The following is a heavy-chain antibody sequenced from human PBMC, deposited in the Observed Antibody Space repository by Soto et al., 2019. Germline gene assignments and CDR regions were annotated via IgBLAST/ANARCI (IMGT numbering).Heavy chain of an antibody. CDR3: AGAAYTSGPFDS. J-gene: IGHJ4*02. CDR1: GDSTSTYS. CDR2: IHTTGSS. V-gene: IGHV4-4*07. Sequence: QVQLQESGPGLVKPSETLSLTCTFSGDSTSTYSWNWIRQPAGKGLEWIGRIHTTGSSNYNPSLESRIATSVDTAKNQFLLTLSSVTAAYTAVYYCAGAAYTSGPFDSWGQGTLVTVSS. D-gene: IGHD5-18*01.